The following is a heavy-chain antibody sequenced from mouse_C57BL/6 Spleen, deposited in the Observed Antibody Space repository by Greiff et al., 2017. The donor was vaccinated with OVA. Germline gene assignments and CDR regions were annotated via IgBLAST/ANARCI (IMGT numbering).Heavy chain of an antibody. D-gene: IGHD2-2*01. CDR3: AKEEGYDAYYAMDY. Sequence: QVQLKESGPGLVQPSQSLSITCTVSGFSLTSYGVHWVRQSPGKGLEWLGVIWRGGSTDYNAAFMSRLSITKDNSKSQVFFKMNSLQADDTAIYYCAKEEGYDAYYAMDYWGQGTSVTVSS. CDR2: IWRGGST. J-gene: IGHJ4*01. V-gene: IGHV2-5*01. CDR1: GFSLTSYG.